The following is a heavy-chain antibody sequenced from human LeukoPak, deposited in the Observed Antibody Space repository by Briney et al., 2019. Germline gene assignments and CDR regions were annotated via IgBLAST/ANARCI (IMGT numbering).Heavy chain of an antibody. CDR2: IIPIFGTA. J-gene: IGHJ4*02. CDR3: AKDVGWDGSNPHDF. V-gene: IGHV1-69*06. CDR1: GGTFGSYA. D-gene: IGHD3-10*01. Sequence: ASVKVSCKASGGTFGSYAISWVRQAPGQGLEWMGGIIPIFGTANYAQKFQGRVTITADKSTSTAYMELSSLRAEDTAVYYCAKDVGWDGSNPHDFWGQGVLVTVSS.